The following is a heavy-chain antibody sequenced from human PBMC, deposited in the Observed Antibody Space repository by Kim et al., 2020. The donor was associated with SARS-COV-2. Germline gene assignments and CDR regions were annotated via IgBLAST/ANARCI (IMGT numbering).Heavy chain of an antibody. CDR1: GFTFSSYS. CDR2: ISSSSSTI. J-gene: IGHJ6*03. Sequence: GGSLRLSCAASGFTFSSYSMNWVRQAPGKGLEWVSYISSSSSTIYYADSVKGRFTISRDNAKNSLYLQMNSLRDEDTAVYYCARDPEDSSGWYSSTFRNYYYMDVWGKGTTVTVSS. D-gene: IGHD6-19*01. V-gene: IGHV3-48*02. CDR3: ARDPEDSSGWYSSTFRNYYYMDV.